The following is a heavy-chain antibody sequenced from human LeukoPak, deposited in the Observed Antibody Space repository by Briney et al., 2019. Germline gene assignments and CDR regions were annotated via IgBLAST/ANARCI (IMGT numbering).Heavy chain of an antibody. CDR1: GGSFRTYP. Sequence: TSVKVSCKASGGSFRTYPISWVRQAPGQGLEWMGGLTQFFRRTNYTQKFQGRLTITTDESSSTAYMELSDLRSDDTAIYYCATSESGRSWDWFAPWGQGTLVTVSS. CDR2: LTQFFRRT. CDR3: ATSESGRSWDWFAP. J-gene: IGHJ5*02. V-gene: IGHV1-69*05. D-gene: IGHD3-10*01.